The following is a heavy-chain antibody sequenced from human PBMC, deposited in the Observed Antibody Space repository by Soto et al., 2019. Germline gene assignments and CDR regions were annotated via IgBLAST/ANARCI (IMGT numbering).Heavy chain of an antibody. Sequence: QVQLQESGPGLVKPSQTLSLTCTVSGDSISSGGYYWSWIRQHPGKGLEWIGYIYYSGSTYYNPCLKSRVTISVDTSKNKFSLRLSSVTAADTAVYYCARAEPNAYGDDGAFEIWGQGTMVTVAS. CDR2: IYYSGST. V-gene: IGHV4-31*03. J-gene: IGHJ3*02. CDR1: GDSISSGGYY. D-gene: IGHD4-17*01. CDR3: ARAEPNAYGDDGAFEI.